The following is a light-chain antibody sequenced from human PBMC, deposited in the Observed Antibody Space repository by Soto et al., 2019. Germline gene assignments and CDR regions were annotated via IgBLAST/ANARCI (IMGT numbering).Light chain of an antibody. V-gene: IGLV6-57*01. J-gene: IGLJ3*02. CDR3: QSYDSSSWV. CDR1: SGSIASNY. CDR2: EDN. Sequence: NFMLTQPHSVSESPGKTVTISCTRSSGSIASNYVHWYQQRPGSSPTTVIYEDNQRPSGVPDRFSGSIDSSSNSASLTISGVKTEDEADYYCQSYDSSSWVFGGGTKLTVL.